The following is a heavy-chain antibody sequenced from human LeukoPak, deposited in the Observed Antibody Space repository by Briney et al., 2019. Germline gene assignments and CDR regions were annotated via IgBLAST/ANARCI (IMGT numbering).Heavy chain of an antibody. CDR1: GFTFDDYG. J-gene: IGHJ6*04. CDR2: INWNGGST. Sequence: PGGSLRLSCAASGFTFDDYGMSWVRQAPGKGLEWVSGINWNGGSTGYVDSVKGRFTISRDNAKNSLHLQMNSLRAEDTAVYYCAELGITMIGGVWGKGTTVTISS. V-gene: IGHV3-20*04. D-gene: IGHD3-10*02. CDR3: AELGITMIGGV.